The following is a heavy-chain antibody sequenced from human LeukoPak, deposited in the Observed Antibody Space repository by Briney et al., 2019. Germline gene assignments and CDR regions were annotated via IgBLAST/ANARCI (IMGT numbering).Heavy chain of an antibody. V-gene: IGHV4-34*01. J-gene: IGHJ4*02. CDR3: ARVGLGELTLFDY. D-gene: IGHD1-26*01. CDR2: IYYSGST. CDR1: GGSFSGYY. Sequence: SETLSLTCAVYGGSFSGYYWSWIRQPPGKGLEWIGSIYYSGSTYYNPSLKSRVTISVDTSKNQFSLKLSSVTAADTAVYYCARVGLGELTLFDYWGQGTLVTISS.